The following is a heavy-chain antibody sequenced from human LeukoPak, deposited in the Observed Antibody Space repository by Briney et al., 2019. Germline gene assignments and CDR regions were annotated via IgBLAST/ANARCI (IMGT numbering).Heavy chain of an antibody. Sequence: SETLSLTCAVYGGSFSDYYWSWIRQPPGKGLEWIGEVNHSGYTNDNPSLKSRVTISVDTSKNQFSLRLRSVTAADTAVYFCARMTAGHDFWGQGTLVTVSS. CDR3: ARMTAGHDF. CDR2: VNHSGYT. D-gene: IGHD2-21*02. CDR1: GGSFSDYY. V-gene: IGHV4-34*01. J-gene: IGHJ4*02.